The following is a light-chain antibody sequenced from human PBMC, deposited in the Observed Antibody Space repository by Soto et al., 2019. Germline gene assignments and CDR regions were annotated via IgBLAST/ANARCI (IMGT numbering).Light chain of an antibody. CDR1: QSVSSW. CDR3: QQANSFPLT. CDR2: DAS. Sequence: DIQMTQSPSTLSASVGAGVTITCRANQSVSSWLAWYQQKPGKAPNLMISDASSLESGVPSRFSGSGSGTDFTLTISSLQPEDVATYYCQQANSFPLTLGGGTKVDIK. J-gene: IGKJ4*01. V-gene: IGKV1-5*01.